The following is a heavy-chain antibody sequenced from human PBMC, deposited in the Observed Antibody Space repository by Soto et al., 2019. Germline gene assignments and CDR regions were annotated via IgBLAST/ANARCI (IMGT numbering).Heavy chain of an antibody. Sequence: ASVKVSCKASGGTFSSYAISWVRQAPGQGLEWMGGIIPIFGTANYAQKFQGRVTITADESTSTAYMELSSLRSEDTAVYYCARAQDCSGGSCYSPNAFDIWGQGTMVTVS. CDR1: GGTFSSYA. V-gene: IGHV1-69*13. CDR2: IIPIFGTA. J-gene: IGHJ3*02. CDR3: ARAQDCSGGSCYSPNAFDI. D-gene: IGHD2-15*01.